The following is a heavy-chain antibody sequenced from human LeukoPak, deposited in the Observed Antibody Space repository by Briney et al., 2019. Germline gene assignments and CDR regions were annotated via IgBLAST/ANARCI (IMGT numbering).Heavy chain of an antibody. Sequence: GASVKVSCKASGYTFTSYDINWVRQATGQGLEWMGWMNPNSGNTSYAQKFQGRVTMTRDTSTSTVYMELSSLRSEDTAVYYCASNSGDSPRPPYYYYYMDVWGKGTTVTVSS. CDR3: ASNSGDSPRPPYYYYYMDV. D-gene: IGHD4-17*01. CDR2: MNPNSGNT. J-gene: IGHJ6*03. V-gene: IGHV1-8*02. CDR1: GYTFTSYD.